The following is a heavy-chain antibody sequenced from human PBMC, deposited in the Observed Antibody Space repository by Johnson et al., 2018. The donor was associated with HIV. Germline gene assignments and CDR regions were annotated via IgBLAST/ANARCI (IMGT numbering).Heavy chain of an antibody. Sequence: EVQLVDSGGGVVRPGGSLRLSCAASGFTFDDCDMSWVRQAPGKGLEWVSGINLNGGSTGYADSVKDRFHISRDNAKNSLYLQINSLRAEDTAFYYCARNYGSGSYFCNDAFDMWGQGTMVTVSS. D-gene: IGHD3-10*01. CDR1: GFTFDDCD. CDR3: ARNYGSGSYFCNDAFDM. CDR2: INLNGGST. V-gene: IGHV3-20*04. J-gene: IGHJ3*02.